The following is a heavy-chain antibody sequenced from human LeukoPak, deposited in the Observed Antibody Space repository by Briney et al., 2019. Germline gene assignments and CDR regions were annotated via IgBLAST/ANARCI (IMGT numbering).Heavy chain of an antibody. V-gene: IGHV1-2*02. CDR1: GYTFTGYY. J-gene: IGHJ4*02. CDR3: ARGPPTMIVVVIDY. CDR2: INPNSGGT. Sequence: GASVKVSCKASGYTFTGYYMHWVRQAPGQGLEWMGWINPNSGGTNYAQKLQGRVTMTTDTSTSTAYMELRSLRSDDTAVYYCARGPPTMIVVVIDYWGQGTLVTVSS. D-gene: IGHD3-22*01.